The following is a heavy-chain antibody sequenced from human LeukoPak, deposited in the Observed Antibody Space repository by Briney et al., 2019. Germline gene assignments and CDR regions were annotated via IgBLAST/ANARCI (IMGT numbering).Heavy chain of an antibody. J-gene: IGHJ1*01. CDR2: ISYDGSNK. CDR3: AKDRDSYDSSGYYYESAEYFQH. Sequence: GGSLRLSCAASGFTFSSSAMHWVRQAPGKGLEWVALISYDGSNKYYADSVKGRFTIARDNSKNTLYLQMNSLRAEDTAVYYCAKDRDSYDSSGYYYESAEYFQHWGQGTLVTVSS. D-gene: IGHD3-22*01. CDR1: GFTFSSSA. V-gene: IGHV3-30*04.